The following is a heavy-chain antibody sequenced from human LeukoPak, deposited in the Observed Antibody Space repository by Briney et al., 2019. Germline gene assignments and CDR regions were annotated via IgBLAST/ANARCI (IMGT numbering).Heavy chain of an antibody. CDR1: GGSISSGDYY. V-gene: IGHV4-61*08. D-gene: IGHD4-17*01. J-gene: IGHJ4*02. Sequence: SETLSLTCTVSGGSISSGDYYWSWIRQPPGKGLEWIGYIYYSGSTNYNPSLKSRVTISVDTSKNQFSLKLSSVTAADTAVYYCAREGDYGDPLGYWGQGTLVTVSS. CDR3: AREGDYGDPLGY. CDR2: IYYSGST.